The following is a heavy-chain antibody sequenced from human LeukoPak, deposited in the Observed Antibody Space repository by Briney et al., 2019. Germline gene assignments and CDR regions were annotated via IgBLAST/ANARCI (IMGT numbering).Heavy chain of an antibody. CDR2: IKQDGSEK. J-gene: IGHJ4*02. D-gene: IGHD6-19*01. CDR3: ARMYSSGSFGGYYFDY. CDR1: GFTVSSNY. V-gene: IGHV3-7*01. Sequence: GGSLGLSCAASGFTVSSNYMSWVRQAPGKGLEWVANIKQDGSEKYYVDSVKGRFTISRDNAKNSLYLQMNSLRAEDTAVYYCARMYSSGSFGGYYFDYWGQGTLVTVSS.